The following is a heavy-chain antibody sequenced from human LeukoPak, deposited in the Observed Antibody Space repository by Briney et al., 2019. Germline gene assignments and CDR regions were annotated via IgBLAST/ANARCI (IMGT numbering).Heavy chain of an antibody. Sequence: ASVKVSCKASGYTFTSYDINWVRQATGQGLEWMGWMNPNSANTGYAQKFQGRATISRDTPKSTAYMELSSLRSGDTAVYYCARTLPGGVVDYWGQGTLVTVSS. D-gene: IGHD1-14*01. CDR3: ARTLPGGVVDY. V-gene: IGHV1-8*03. CDR2: MNPNSANT. CDR1: GYTFTSYD. J-gene: IGHJ4*02.